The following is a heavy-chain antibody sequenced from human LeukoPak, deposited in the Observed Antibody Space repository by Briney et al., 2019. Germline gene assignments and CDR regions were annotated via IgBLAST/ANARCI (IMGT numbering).Heavy chain of an antibody. CDR2: ISGSGGST. V-gene: IGHV3-23*01. CDR1: GFTFSSYA. Sequence: HPGGSLRLSCAASGFTFSSYAMSWVRQAPGKGLEWVSAISGSGGSTYHADSVKGRFTISRDNSKYTLYLQMNSLRAEDTALYYCARDAYSSGWSYFDYWGQGTLVTVSS. D-gene: IGHD6-19*01. J-gene: IGHJ4*02. CDR3: ARDAYSSGWSYFDY.